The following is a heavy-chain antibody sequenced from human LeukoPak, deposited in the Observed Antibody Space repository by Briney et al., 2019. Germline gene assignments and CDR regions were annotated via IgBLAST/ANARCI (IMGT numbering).Heavy chain of an antibody. Sequence: GGSPRLSCAASGFTFSSYSMNWVRQAPGKGLEWVSYISSSSSTIYYADSVKGRFTISRDNAKNSLYLQMNSLRAEDTAVYYCARELTGYTRRRAFDIWGQGTMVTVSS. CDR1: GFTFSSYS. V-gene: IGHV3-48*01. J-gene: IGHJ3*02. CDR2: ISSSSSTI. CDR3: ARELTGYTRRRAFDI. D-gene: IGHD3-9*01.